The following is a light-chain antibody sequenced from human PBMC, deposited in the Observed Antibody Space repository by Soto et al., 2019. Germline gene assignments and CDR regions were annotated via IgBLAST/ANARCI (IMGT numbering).Light chain of an antibody. V-gene: IGKV3-11*01. J-gene: IGKJ4*01. Sequence: EIVMTQSPATLSVSPGERATLSCRASQNVANYLDWYQQKPGQAPRLLIYESSNRATGIAARFSGSGSGTDFALTISSLEPEDFAVYYCQQRSSWPPFTFGGGTKVDIK. CDR1: QNVANY. CDR2: ESS. CDR3: QQRSSWPPFT.